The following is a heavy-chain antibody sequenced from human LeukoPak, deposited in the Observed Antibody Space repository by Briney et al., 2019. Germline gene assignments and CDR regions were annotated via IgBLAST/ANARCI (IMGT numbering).Heavy chain of an antibody. Sequence: GGSLRLSCVVSGFTFNRCWMNWVRQAPGKGLEWVAHINPDGRDTYYVDSVKGRFTISRDNAQNSMYLQMNSLRVEDTAVYYCTSWGDTTAEYFQRWGQGTLVTVTS. CDR3: TSWGDTTAEYFQR. CDR1: GFTFNRCW. V-gene: IGHV3-7*01. J-gene: IGHJ1*01. CDR2: INPDGRDT. D-gene: IGHD2-21*02.